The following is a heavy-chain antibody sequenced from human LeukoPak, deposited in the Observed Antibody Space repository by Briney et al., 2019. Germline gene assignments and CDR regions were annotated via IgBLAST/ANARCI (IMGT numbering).Heavy chain of an antibody. Sequence: PSETLSLTCTVSGGSLSSYYWSWIRQPAGTGLEWIGRIYTSGSTNYNPSLKSRVTISVDTSKNQFSLKLSSVTAADTAVYYCARDGSPSTYYYYYYMDVWGKGTTVTVSS. CDR2: IYTSGST. CDR3: ARDGSPSTYYYYYYMDV. V-gene: IGHV4-4*07. J-gene: IGHJ6*03. CDR1: GGSLSSYY. D-gene: IGHD6-13*01.